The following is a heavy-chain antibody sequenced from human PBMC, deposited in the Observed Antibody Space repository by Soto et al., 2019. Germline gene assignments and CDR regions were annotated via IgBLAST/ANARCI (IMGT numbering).Heavy chain of an antibody. V-gene: IGHV4-31*03. Sequence: QVQLQESGPGLVKPSQTLSLTCTVSGGSISSGDYYWSWIRQHPGKGLEWIGYIYYSGSTYYNPSLKGRFTIAVETSKNQFSLKLSSVTAADTAVYYCARWWSGSRQGFDPWGQGTLVTVSS. CDR1: GGSISSGDYY. J-gene: IGHJ5*02. D-gene: IGHD3-3*01. CDR2: IYYSGST. CDR3: ARWWSGSRQGFDP.